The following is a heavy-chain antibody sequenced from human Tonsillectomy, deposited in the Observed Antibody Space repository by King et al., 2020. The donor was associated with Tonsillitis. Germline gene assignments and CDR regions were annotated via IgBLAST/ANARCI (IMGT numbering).Heavy chain of an antibody. CDR1: GFTFSTYT. D-gene: IGHD3-22*01. CDR3: AREGVGGYGLGYDSSGPFDY. CDR2: ISSSSSYI. V-gene: IGHV3-21*01. Sequence: VQLAESGGGLVKPGGSLRLSCAASGFTFSTYTMNWVRQAPGKGLEWVSSISSSSSYIYYADSVKGRFTISRDNAKNSLYLQMSSLRAADTAVYYCAREGVGGYGLGYDSSGPFDYWGQGTLVTVSS. J-gene: IGHJ4*02.